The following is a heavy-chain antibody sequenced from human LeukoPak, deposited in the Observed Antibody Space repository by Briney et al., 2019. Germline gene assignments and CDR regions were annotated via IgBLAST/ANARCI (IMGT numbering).Heavy chain of an antibody. CDR3: ARGFGSGYFFEEGYFDY. D-gene: IGHD5-12*01. CDR2: IYYSGST. V-gene: IGHV4-31*03. CDR1: GGSISSGGYY. Sequence: SETLSLTCTVSGGSISSGGYYWSWIRQHPGKGLEWIGYIYYSGSTYYNPSLKSRVTISVDTSKNQFSLKLSSVTAADAAVYYCARGFGSGYFFEEGYFDYWGQGTLVTVSS. J-gene: IGHJ4*02.